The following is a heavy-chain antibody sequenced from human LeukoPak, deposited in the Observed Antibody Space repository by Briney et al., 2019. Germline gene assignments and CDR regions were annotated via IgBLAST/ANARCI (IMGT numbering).Heavy chain of an antibody. J-gene: IGHJ4*02. Sequence: SETLSLTCTVSGDSFSSSSSYWAWIRQPPGKGLEWIGSIYYSGSTYYNPSLKSRVTISVDTSKNQFSLKLKSVTAADTAVYSSARNPGGHDYWGQGTLVTVSS. CDR1: GDSFSSSSSY. CDR3: ARNPGGHDY. CDR2: IYYSGST. V-gene: IGHV4-39*07. D-gene: IGHD3-10*01.